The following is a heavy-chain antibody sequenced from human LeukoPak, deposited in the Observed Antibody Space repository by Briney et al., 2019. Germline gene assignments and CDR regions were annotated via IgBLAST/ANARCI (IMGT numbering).Heavy chain of an antibody. J-gene: IGHJ4*02. CDR3: AKARRDGYNSWGIFDY. CDR2: ISWKGGSI. V-gene: IGHV3-9*03. D-gene: IGHD5-24*01. CDR1: GFTFDNYA. Sequence: GGSLRLSCAASGFTFDNYAMHWVRQPPGKCLEWVSGISWKGGSIGYADSVKGRFTISRDNAKNSLYLQMNSLRAEDMALYYCAKARRDGYNSWGIFDYWGQGTLVTVSS.